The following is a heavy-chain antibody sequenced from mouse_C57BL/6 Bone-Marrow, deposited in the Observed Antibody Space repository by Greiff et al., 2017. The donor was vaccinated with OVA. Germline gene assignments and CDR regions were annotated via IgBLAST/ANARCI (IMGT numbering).Heavy chain of an antibody. CDR2: IYTRSGYT. CDR1: GYTFTSYG. J-gene: IGHJ3*01. Sequence: QVQLQQSGAELARPGASVKLSCKASGYTFTSYGISWVKQRTGQGLEWIGEIYTRSGYTYYTEKFKGKATLTADKSSSTAYMGLRSEASEDSAVYFCARWGFAYWGQGTLVTVSA. CDR3: ARWGFAY. V-gene: IGHV1-81*01.